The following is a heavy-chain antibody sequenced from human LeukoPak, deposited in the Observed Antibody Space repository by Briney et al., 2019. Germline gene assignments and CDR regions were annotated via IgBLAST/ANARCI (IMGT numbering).Heavy chain of an antibody. Sequence: GGSLRLSCAASGFTFSSYAMNWVRQAPGKGREWVSSISGRGGSTYYADSVKGRFTISRESSKNTLYLQVNSLRAEDTAVYYCAKVGGGAWQQLVTYYFDYWGQGTLVTVSS. CDR3: AKVGGGAWQQLVTYYFDY. J-gene: IGHJ4*02. V-gene: IGHV3-23*01. D-gene: IGHD6-13*01. CDR1: GFTFSSYA. CDR2: ISGRGGST.